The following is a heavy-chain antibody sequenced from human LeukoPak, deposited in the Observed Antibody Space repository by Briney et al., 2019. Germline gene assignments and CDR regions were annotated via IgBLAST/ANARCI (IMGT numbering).Heavy chain of an antibody. CDR3: AREIYPDTKAKDY. J-gene: IGHJ4*02. Sequence: ASVKVSCKTSGYTFTDYYLHWVRQAPGQGPEWLGCIHSNSDGTTYAQMFQGRVTMTRDTSISTAYMELSRLKSDDTAVYYCAREIYPDTKAKDYWGQGTLVTVSS. D-gene: IGHD2-2*02. CDR2: IHSNSDGT. V-gene: IGHV1-2*02. CDR1: GYTFTDYY.